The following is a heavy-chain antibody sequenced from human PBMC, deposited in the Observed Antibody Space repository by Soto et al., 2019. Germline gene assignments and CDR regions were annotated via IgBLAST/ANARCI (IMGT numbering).Heavy chain of an antibody. J-gene: IGHJ6*02. Sequence: LGLPRAASRRVGSRYSLRFARHDSEQGLEWVSAISGSGGSTYYADSVKGRFTISRDNSKNTLYLQMNSLRAEDTAVYYCAKRGGSYARDYYYGMDVWGQGTTVTVS. CDR1: RRVGSRYS. V-gene: IGHV3-23*01. CDR3: AKRGGSYARDYYYGMDV. CDR2: ISGSGGST. D-gene: IGHD1-26*01.